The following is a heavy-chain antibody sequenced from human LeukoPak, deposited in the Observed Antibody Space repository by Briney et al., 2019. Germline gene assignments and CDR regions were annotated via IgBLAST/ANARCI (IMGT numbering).Heavy chain of an antibody. CDR2: ISSSGSTI. V-gene: IGHV3-11*01. CDR1: GFTFSDYY. D-gene: IGHD2-15*01. Sequence: GGSLRLSCAASGFTFSDYYMSWIRQAPGKRLEWVTYISSSGSTIYYADSVKGRFTISRDNAKNSLYLQMNSLRAEDTAVYYCARRLRYCSGGSCPAYYFDYWGQGTLVTVSS. J-gene: IGHJ4*02. CDR3: ARRLRYCSGGSCPAYYFDY.